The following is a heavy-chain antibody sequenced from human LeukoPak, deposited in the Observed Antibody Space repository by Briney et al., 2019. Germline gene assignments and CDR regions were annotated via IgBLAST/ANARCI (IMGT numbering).Heavy chain of an antibody. J-gene: IGHJ4*02. CDR2: ISSSSSYI. CDR3: ARDFMIAAVFDY. D-gene: IGHD6-13*01. Sequence: GXSLRLSCAAPGFTFSSYSMNWVRQAPGKGLEWVSSISSSSSYIYYADSVKGRFTISRDNAKNSLYLQMNSLRAEDTAVYYCARDFMIAAVFDYWGQGTLVTVSS. CDR1: GFTFSSYS. V-gene: IGHV3-21*01.